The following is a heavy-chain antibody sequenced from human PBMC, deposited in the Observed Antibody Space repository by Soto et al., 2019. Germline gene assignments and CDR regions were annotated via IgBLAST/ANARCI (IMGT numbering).Heavy chain of an antibody. CDR3: ARDPLFGAFDI. V-gene: IGHV3-7*01. CDR2: INGDGSAQ. Sequence: PGGSLRLSCAASGFTFTSFWMSWVRQAPGKGLEWVANINGDGSAQDYADSVKGRFAISRDNPKNSLYLQMNSLRADDTAVYYCARDPLFGAFDIWGQGTMVTVSS. J-gene: IGHJ3*02. CDR1: GFTFTSFW. D-gene: IGHD2-21*01.